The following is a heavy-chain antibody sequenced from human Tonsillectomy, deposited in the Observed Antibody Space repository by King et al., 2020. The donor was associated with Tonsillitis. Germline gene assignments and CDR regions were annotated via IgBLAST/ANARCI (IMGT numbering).Heavy chain of an antibody. D-gene: IGHD3-3*01. CDR1: GGTFSSYA. CDR2: IIPIFGTA. Sequence: VQLVESGAEVKKPGSSVKVSCKASGGTFSSYAISWVRQAPGQGLEWMGGIIPIFGTANYAQKFQGRVTITADESTSTDSMELNSLRCEDTAVYYCARGLRFLEWLSRHYYYGMDVWGQGTTVTVSS. J-gene: IGHJ6*02. V-gene: IGHV1-69*01. CDR3: ARGLRFLEWLSRHYYYGMDV.